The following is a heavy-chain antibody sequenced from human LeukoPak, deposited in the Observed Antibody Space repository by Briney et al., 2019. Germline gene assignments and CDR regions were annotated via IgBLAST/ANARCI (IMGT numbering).Heavy chain of an antibody. V-gene: IGHV3-11*04. Sequence: PGGSPRLSCAASGFTFSDYYMTWIRQAPGKGLEWVSYISSRGSTILYADSVKGRFTISRDNAKNSLYLQMNSLRAEDTAVYYCARGNNDYGDNGMIRFGYMDVWGKGTTVTVSS. CDR3: ARGNNDYGDNGMIRFGYMDV. CDR1: GFTFSDYY. J-gene: IGHJ6*03. CDR2: ISSRGSTI. D-gene: IGHD4-17*01.